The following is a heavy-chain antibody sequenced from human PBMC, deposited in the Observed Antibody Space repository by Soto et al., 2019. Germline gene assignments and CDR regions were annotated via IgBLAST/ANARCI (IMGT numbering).Heavy chain of an antibody. CDR1: GFSFEYHA. CDR3: TTSTSVAFDS. D-gene: IGHD4-4*01. CDR2: ISYDGRSK. J-gene: IGHJ4*02. Sequence: QVQLVESGGGVVQPGKSLRLSCVASGFSFEYHAMYWVRQSPGKGLEWVALISYDGRSKFVGSVKGRFTVSRDNSKNTQFLQMNSLRVEDTAVYYCTTSTSVAFDSWGQGTLVTVSS. V-gene: IGHV3-30*04.